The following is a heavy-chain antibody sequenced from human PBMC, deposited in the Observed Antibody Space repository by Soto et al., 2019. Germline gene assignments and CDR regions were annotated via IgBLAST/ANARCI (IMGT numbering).Heavy chain of an antibody. CDR1: GYTLTXLS. Sequence: ASVKVSCKGSGYTLTXLSMHWVRQAPGKGLEWMGGFDPEDGETIYAQKFQGRVTMTEDTSTDTAYMELSSLRSEDTAVYYCATTPSWELLRAFDIWGQGTMVTVPS. V-gene: IGHV1-24*01. D-gene: IGHD1-26*01. J-gene: IGHJ3*02. CDR3: ATTPSWELLRAFDI. CDR2: FDPEDGET.